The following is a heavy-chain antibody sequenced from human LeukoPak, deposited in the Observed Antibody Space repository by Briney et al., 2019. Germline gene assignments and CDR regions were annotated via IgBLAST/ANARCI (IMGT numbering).Heavy chain of an antibody. Sequence: ASVKVSCKASGYTFTGYYTHWVRQAPGQGLEWMGWINPNSGGTNYAQKFQGRVTMTRDTSISTAYMELSRLRSDDTAVYYCAKPGIAAAGRYYYYYYMDVWGKGTTVTVSS. CDR3: AKPGIAAAGRYYYYYYMDV. D-gene: IGHD6-13*01. V-gene: IGHV1-2*02. J-gene: IGHJ6*03. CDR1: GYTFTGYY. CDR2: INPNSGGT.